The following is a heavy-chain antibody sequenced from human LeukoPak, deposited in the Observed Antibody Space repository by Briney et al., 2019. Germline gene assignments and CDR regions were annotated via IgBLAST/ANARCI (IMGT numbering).Heavy chain of an antibody. CDR3: VRERGGNVGRLHYYYMDV. D-gene: IGHD4-23*01. V-gene: IGHV3-48*04. CDR1: GFTFSTYS. Sequence: GGSLRLSCAASGFTFSTYSMNWVRQAPGKGLEWVSYISSSSSTINSADSVKGRFTISRDNAKTSLYLQMNSLRAEDTAVYYCVRERGGNVGRLHYYYMDVWGKRTTVTVSS. J-gene: IGHJ6*03. CDR2: ISSSSSTI.